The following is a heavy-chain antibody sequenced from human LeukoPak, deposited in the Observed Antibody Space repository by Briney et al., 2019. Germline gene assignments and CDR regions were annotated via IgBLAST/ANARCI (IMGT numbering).Heavy chain of an antibody. CDR1: GFTFRSYG. V-gene: IGHV3-21*01. J-gene: IGHJ5*02. Sequence: GGSLRLSCAASGFTFRSYGMHWVRQAPGKGLEWVSSISSSSSYIYYADSVKGRFTISRDNAKNSLYLQMNSLRAEDTAVYYCASSSWMVRGVISNWFDPWGQGTLVTVSS. CDR3: ASSSWMVRGVISNWFDP. D-gene: IGHD3-10*01. CDR2: ISSSSSYI.